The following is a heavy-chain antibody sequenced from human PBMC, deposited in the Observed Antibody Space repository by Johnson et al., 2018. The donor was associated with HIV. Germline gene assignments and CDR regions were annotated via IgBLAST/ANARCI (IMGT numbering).Heavy chain of an antibody. Sequence: VQLVESGGVVVQPGGSLRLSCEGFGFIFDDYDLSWVRQAPGKGLEWVSGINWNGAITGHVDSVKGRCTISRDNTKNSLYLQMNNLRAEDTALYYCGRRDSGSLSFDIWGQGTMVTVSS. CDR2: INWNGAIT. J-gene: IGHJ3*02. V-gene: IGHV3-20*04. CDR1: GFIFDDYD. CDR3: GRRDSGSLSFDI. D-gene: IGHD1-26*01.